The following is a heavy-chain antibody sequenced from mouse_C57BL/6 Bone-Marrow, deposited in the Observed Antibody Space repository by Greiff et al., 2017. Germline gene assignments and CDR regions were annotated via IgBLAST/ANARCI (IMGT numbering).Heavy chain of an antibody. CDR3: AREGYDYDSFYAMDY. CDR1: GYTFTDYY. Sequence: VHVKQSGPVLVKPGASVKMSCKASGYTFTDYYMNWVKQSHGKSLEWIGVINPYNGGTSYNQKFKGKATLTVDKSSSTAYMELNSLTSEDSAVYYCAREGYDYDSFYAMDYWGQGTSVTVSS. CDR2: INPYNGGT. V-gene: IGHV1-19*01. J-gene: IGHJ4*01. D-gene: IGHD2-4*01.